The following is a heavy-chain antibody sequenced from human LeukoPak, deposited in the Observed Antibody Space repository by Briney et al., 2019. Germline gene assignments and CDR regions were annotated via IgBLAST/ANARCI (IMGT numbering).Heavy chain of an antibody. CDR3: AKGLGFLPQFDY. CDR1: GFTFSSEA. J-gene: IGHJ4*02. V-gene: IGHV3-23*01. Sequence: PGGSLRLSCAASGFTFSSEAMTWVRQAPGKGLEWVSSISDSGRTTYYADSVKGRFTISRDNSKSTVYLQMNSLRAEDTALYYCAKGLGFLPQFDYWGQGTLVAVSS. D-gene: IGHD6-19*01. CDR2: ISDSGRTT.